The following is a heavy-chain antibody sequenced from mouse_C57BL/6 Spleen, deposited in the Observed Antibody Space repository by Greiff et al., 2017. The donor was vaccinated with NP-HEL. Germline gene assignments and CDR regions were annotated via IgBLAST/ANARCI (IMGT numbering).Heavy chain of an antibody. D-gene: IGHD3-2*02. Sequence: QVQLQQPGAELVRPGSSVKLSCKASGYTFTSYWMHWVKQRPIQGLEWIGNIDPSDSETHYNQKFKDKATLTVDKSSSTAYMQLSSLTSEDSAVYYCARGDSSGPAFAYWGQGTLVTVSA. V-gene: IGHV1-52*01. CDR2: IDPSDSET. J-gene: IGHJ3*01. CDR1: GYTFTSYW. CDR3: ARGDSSGPAFAY.